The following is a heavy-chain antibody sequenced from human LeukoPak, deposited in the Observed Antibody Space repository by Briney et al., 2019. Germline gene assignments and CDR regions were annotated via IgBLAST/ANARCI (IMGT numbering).Heavy chain of an antibody. Sequence: SETLSLTCAVYGGSFSGYYWSWIRQPPGKGLEWIGEINHSGSTNYNPSLKSRVTISVDTSKNQFSLKLGSVTAADTAVYYCARSLFWIGYDYIWGSYRSQGFDYWGQGTLVTVSS. CDR3: ARSLFWIGYDYIWGSYRSQGFDY. J-gene: IGHJ4*02. CDR1: GGSFSGYY. CDR2: INHSGST. V-gene: IGHV4-34*01. D-gene: IGHD3-16*02.